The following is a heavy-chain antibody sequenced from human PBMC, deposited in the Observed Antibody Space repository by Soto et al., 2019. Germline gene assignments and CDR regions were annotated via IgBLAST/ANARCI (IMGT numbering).Heavy chain of an antibody. V-gene: IGHV3-30*18. J-gene: IGHJ4*02. CDR3: AKPVRGQLVRAPFDY. D-gene: IGHD6-6*01. Sequence: QVQLVESGGGVVQPGRSLRLSCAASGFTFSSYGMHWVRQAPGKGLEWVAVISYDGSNKYYADSVKGRFTISRDNSKNTLYLQMNSLRAEDTAVYYCAKPVRGQLVRAPFDYWGQGTLVTVSS. CDR1: GFTFSSYG. CDR2: ISYDGSNK.